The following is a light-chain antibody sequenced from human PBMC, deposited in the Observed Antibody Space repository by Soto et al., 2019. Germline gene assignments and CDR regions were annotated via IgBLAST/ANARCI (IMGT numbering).Light chain of an antibody. V-gene: IGKV3-11*01. Sequence: EIVLTQSPATLPLSPGERATLSCRASQSVSSYLAWSQQKPGQARRLLIYDASNRATGIPARFSGSGSGTDVTLTISSLEPEDFAVYYCQQRSNWPPYTFGQGTKLEIK. CDR3: QQRSNWPPYT. CDR1: QSVSSY. J-gene: IGKJ2*01. CDR2: DAS.